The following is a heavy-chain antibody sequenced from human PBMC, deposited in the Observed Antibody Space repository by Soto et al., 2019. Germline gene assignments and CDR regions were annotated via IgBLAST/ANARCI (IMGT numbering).Heavy chain of an antibody. J-gene: IGHJ6*03. CDR2: ISAYNGNT. CDR3: AREEVAVYRTYYYYMDV. V-gene: IGHV1-18*01. CDR1: GYTFTSYG. Sequence: ASVKVSCKASGYTFTSYGISWVRQAPGQGLEWMGWISAYNGNTNYAQKLQGRVTMTTDTSTSTAYMELRSLRSDDTAVYYCAREEVAVYRTYYYYMDVWGKGTTVTVSS. D-gene: IGHD6-19*01.